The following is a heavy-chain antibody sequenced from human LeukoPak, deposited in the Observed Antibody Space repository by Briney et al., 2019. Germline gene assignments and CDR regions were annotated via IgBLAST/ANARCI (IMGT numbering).Heavy chain of an antibody. J-gene: IGHJ3*02. D-gene: IGHD3-22*01. V-gene: IGHV3-30-3*01. CDR3: ARGGVEGMIVVVPYAFDI. CDR1: GFTFSSYA. Sequence: QPGRSLRLSCAASGFTFSSYAMHWVRQAPGKGLELVAVISYDGSNKYYADSVKGRFTISRDNSKNTLYLQMNSLRAEDTAVYYCARGGVEGMIVVVPYAFDIWGQGTMVTVSS. CDR2: ISYDGSNK.